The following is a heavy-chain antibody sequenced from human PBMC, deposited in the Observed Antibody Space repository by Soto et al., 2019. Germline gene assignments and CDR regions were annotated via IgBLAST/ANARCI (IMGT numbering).Heavy chain of an antibody. V-gene: IGHV3-23*01. CDR2: ISGSGGST. CDR1: GFTFSSYA. Sequence: GGSLRLSCAAPGFTFSSYAMSWVRQAPGKGLEWVSAISGSGGSTYYADSVKGRFTISRDNSKNTLYLQMNSLRAEDTAVYYCAXEGPNSYSSGRARWFDPWGPGTLVTVSS. D-gene: IGHD6-19*01. J-gene: IGHJ5*02. CDR3: AXEGPNSYSSGRARWFDP.